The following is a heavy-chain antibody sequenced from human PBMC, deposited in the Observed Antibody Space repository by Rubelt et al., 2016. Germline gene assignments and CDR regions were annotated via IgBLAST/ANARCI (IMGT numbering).Heavy chain of an antibody. V-gene: IGHV3-30*04. Sequence: QVQLVESGGGVVQPGGSLRLSCAASGFTFSSYAMHWVRQAPGKGLEWVAVISYDGTNQYYADSVKGRFTISRDNSKNTLYLQMNSLRAEDTAVYYCASSSGWYFDYWGQGTLVTVSS. CDR1: GFTFSSYA. CDR2: ISYDGTNQ. D-gene: IGHD6-19*01. J-gene: IGHJ4*02. CDR3: ASSSGWYFDY.